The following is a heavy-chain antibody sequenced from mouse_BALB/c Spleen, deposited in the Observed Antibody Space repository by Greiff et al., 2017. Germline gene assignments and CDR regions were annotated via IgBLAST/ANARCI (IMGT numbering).Heavy chain of an antibody. Sequence: EVQLKESGGGLVQPGGSRKLSCAASGFTFSSFGMHWVRQAPEKGLEWVAYISSGSSTIYYADTVKGRFTISRDNPKNTLFLQMTSLRSEDTAMYYCARSGYYGSSPYAMDYWGQGTSVTVSS. V-gene: IGHV5-17*02. J-gene: IGHJ4*01. CDR3: ARSGYYGSSPYAMDY. CDR2: ISSGSSTI. D-gene: IGHD1-1*01. CDR1: GFTFSSFG.